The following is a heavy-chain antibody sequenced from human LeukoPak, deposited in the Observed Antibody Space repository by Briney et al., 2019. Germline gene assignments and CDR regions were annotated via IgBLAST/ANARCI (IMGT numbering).Heavy chain of an antibody. CDR1: GGSISSSSYY. CDR3: ARHLRGYVREFDP. D-gene: IGHD6-25*01. V-gene: IGHV4-39*01. J-gene: IGHJ5*02. CDR2: IYYSGST. Sequence: SETLSLTCTVSGGSISSSSYYWGWIRQPPGKGLEWIGSIYYSGSTYYNPSLKSRFTISVDTSKNQFSLKLSSVTAADTAVYYCARHLRGYVREFDPWGQGTLVTVSS.